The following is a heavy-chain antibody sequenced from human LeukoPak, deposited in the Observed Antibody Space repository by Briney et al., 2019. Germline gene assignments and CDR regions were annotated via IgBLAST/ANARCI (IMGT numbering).Heavy chain of an antibody. Sequence: SETLSRTCAVYGGSFSGYYWSWIRQPPGKGLEWIGEINHSGSTNYKPSLKSRVTISVDTSKNQFSLKLSSVTAADTAVYYCARHPRYCSSTSCYYFDYWGQGTLVTVSS. CDR1: GGSFSGYY. CDR3: ARHPRYCSSTSCYYFDY. J-gene: IGHJ4*02. D-gene: IGHD2-2*01. V-gene: IGHV4-34*01. CDR2: INHSGST.